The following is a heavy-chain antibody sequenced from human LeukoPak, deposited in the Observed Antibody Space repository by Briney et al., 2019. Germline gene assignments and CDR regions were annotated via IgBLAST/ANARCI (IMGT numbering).Heavy chain of an antibody. CDR1: GGSFSGFY. J-gene: IGHJ5*02. CDR2: MNHSGST. V-gene: IGHV4-34*01. D-gene: IGHD3-9*01. CDR3: ARLTGYSSESWFDP. Sequence: SETLSLTCDVYGGSFSGFYWSWIRQPPGKGLEWIGEMNHSGSTNYNPSLKSRVTISVDTSKNQFSLKLSSVTAADTAVYYCARLTGYSSESWFDPWGQGTLVTVSS.